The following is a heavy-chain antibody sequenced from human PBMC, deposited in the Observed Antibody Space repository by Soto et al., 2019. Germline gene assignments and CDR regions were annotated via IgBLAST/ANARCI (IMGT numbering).Heavy chain of an antibody. CDR3: ARLHGYCISSSCHGHYAMDV. J-gene: IGHJ6*02. Sequence: SETLSLTCTVSGGSISSGGYYWGWIRQHPGKGLDWIGSIYYSGSTYYNPSLNSRVTVSVDTSKNQFSLKVTSVTAADTAVYYCARLHGYCISSSCHGHYAMDVWGQGTTVTVPS. D-gene: IGHD2-2*01. CDR1: GGSISSGGYY. CDR2: IYYSGST. V-gene: IGHV4-39*01.